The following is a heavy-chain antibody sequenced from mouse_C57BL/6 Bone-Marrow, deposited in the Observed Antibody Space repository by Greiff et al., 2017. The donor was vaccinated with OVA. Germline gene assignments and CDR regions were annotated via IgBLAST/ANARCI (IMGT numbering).Heavy chain of an antibody. J-gene: IGHJ1*03. CDR1: GFSLSTSGMG. D-gene: IGHD1-1*01. V-gene: IGHV8-12*01. CDR2: IYWDDDK. Sequence: QVTLKESGPGILQSSQTLSLTCSFSGFSLSTSGMGVSWIRQPSGKGLEWLAHIYWDDDKRYNPSLKSRLTISKDTSRNQVFLKITSVDTADTATYDCARRARTVVADWYFDVWGTGTTVTVSS. CDR3: ARRARTVVADWYFDV.